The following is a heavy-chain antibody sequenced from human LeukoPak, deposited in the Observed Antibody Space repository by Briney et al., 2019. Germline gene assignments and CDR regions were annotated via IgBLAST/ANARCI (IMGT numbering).Heavy chain of an antibody. V-gene: IGHV4-59*01. CDR1: GGSISSYY. J-gene: IGHJ5*02. CDR3: ARLTVPLRFDP. CDR2: IYYSGST. Sequence: SETLSLTCTVSGGSISSYYWSWIRQPPGKGLEWIGYIYYSGSTNYNPSLKSRVTISVDTSKNQFSLKLSSVTAADTAVYYCARLTVPLRFDPWGQGTLVTVSS. D-gene: IGHD2-2*01.